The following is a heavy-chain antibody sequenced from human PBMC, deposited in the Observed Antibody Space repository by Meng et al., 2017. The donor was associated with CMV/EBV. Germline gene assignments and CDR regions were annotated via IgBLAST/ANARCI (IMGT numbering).Heavy chain of an antibody. CDR2: INHSGST. Sequence: SETLSLTCTVSGGSISSGGYYWSWIRQPPGKGLEWIGEINHSGSTNYNPSLKSRVTISVDTSKNQFSLKLSSVTAADTAVYYCARDRWVSSWGYYYGMDVWGQGTTVTVSS. D-gene: IGHD6-13*01. CDR3: ARDRWVSSWGYYYGMDV. J-gene: IGHJ6*02. V-gene: IGHV4-39*07. CDR1: GGSISSGGYY.